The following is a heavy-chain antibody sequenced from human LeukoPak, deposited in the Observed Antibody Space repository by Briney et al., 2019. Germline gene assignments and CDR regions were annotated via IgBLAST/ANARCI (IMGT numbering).Heavy chain of an antibody. CDR3: ARVPPSMDVFDY. J-gene: IGHJ4*02. V-gene: IGHV4-34*01. CDR1: GGSFSGYY. D-gene: IGHD3/OR15-3a*01. CDR2: INHSGST. Sequence: SETLSLTCAVYGGSFSGYYWSWIRQPPGKGLEWIGEINHSGSTNYNPSLKGRVTISVDTSKNQFSLKLRSVTAADTAVYYCARVPPSMDVFDYWGQGTLVTVSS.